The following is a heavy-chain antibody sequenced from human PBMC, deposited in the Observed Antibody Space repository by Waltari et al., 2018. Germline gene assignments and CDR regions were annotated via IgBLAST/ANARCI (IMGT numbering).Heavy chain of an antibody. CDR2: ISGSGDNT. J-gene: IGHJ6*02. CDR1: RFASSHYA. Sequence: VQLLESWGGVVRPEGSLRLSCGASRFASSHYAMTWVRRAPGKGLEGGSSISGSGDNTYYADSVKGRFTVSRDNSKNTLFLQMNSRRAEDRAVYFCAKDLTITMVQGVIPYYGMDVWGQGTTVTVSS. V-gene: IGHV3-23*01. CDR3: AKDLTITMVQGVIPYYGMDV. D-gene: IGHD3-10*01.